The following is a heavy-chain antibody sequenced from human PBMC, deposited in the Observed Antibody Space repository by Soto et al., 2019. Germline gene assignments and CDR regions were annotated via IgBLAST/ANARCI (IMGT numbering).Heavy chain of an antibody. CDR1: GYTFTSYD. CDR3: ARKGLETTASPGWNYYYGMDV. Sequence: ASVKVSCKASGYTFTSYDINWVQQATGQGLEWMGWMNPNSGNTGYAQKFQGRVTMTRNTSISTAYMELSSLRSEDTAVYYCARKGLETTASPGWNYYYGMDVWGQGTTVTVSS. CDR2: MNPNSGNT. D-gene: IGHD4-17*01. V-gene: IGHV1-8*01. J-gene: IGHJ6*02.